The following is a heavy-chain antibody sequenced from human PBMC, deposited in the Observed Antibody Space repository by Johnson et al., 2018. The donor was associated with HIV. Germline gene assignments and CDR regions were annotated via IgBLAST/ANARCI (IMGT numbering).Heavy chain of an antibody. D-gene: IGHD3-22*01. CDR2: ISYDGSSK. CDR1: AFTFSNYA. CDR3: ARETSYYDSSGHVVGDAFDI. V-gene: IGHV3-30-3*01. J-gene: IGHJ3*02. Sequence: QMQLVESGGGVVQPGRSLRLSCAASAFTFSNYAMHWVRQAPGKGLEWVAVISYDGSSKYYSESLKGRISISRDNSMNTLYLQMNSLRAEDTALYYCARETSYYDSSGHVVGDAFDIWGQGTRVTVSS.